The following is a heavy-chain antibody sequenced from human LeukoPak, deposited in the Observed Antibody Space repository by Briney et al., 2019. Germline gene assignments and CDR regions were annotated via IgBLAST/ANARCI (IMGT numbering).Heavy chain of an antibody. D-gene: IGHD6-13*01. V-gene: IGHV3-23*01. CDR3: AKVGGGVAAAGTVGFDY. CDR2: FSGSGGST. Sequence: GGSLRLSCAASGFTFSSYAMSWVRQAPGKGLEWVSAFSGSGGSTYYADSVKGRFTISRDNSKNTLYLQMSSLGAEERGVYCGAKVGGGVAAAGTVGFDYWGQGTLVTVSS. J-gene: IGHJ4*02. CDR1: GFTFSSYA.